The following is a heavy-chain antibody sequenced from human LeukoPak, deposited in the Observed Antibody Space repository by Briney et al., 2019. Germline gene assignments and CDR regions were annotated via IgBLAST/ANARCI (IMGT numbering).Heavy chain of an antibody. V-gene: IGHV3-30-3*01. D-gene: IGHD6-6*01. CDR2: ISYDGSNK. CDR3: ARDGESSSSPDY. J-gene: IGHJ4*02. Sequence: TGGSLRLSCAASGFTFSSYAMHWVRQAPGKGLEWVAVISYDGSNKYYADSVKGRFTISRDNSKNTLYLQMNSLRAEDTAVYYCARDGESSSSPDYWGQGTLVTVSS. CDR1: GFTFSSYA.